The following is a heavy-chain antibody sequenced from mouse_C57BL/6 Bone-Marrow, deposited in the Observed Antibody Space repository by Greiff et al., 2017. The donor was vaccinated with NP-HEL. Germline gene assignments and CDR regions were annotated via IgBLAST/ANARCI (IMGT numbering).Heavy chain of an antibody. CDR2: IDPNSGGT. Sequence: QVQLQQPGAELVKPGASVKLSCKASGYTFTSYWMHWVKQRPGRGLEWIGRIDPNSGGTKYNEKFKSKATLTVDKPSSPAYMQLRSLTSEDSAVYYCARSRDYEGYFDVWGTGTTVTVSS. V-gene: IGHV1-72*01. J-gene: IGHJ1*03. CDR1: GYTFTSYW. D-gene: IGHD2-4*01. CDR3: ARSRDYEGYFDV.